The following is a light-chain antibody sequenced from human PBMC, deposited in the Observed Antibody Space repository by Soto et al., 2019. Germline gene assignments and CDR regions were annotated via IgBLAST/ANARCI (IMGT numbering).Light chain of an antibody. Sequence: DIQMTQSPSTLSASVGDRVTITCRASQNVNSWVAWYQQKPGKAPKFLIYDASNLGSGVPSRFSGRGSVTEFTRPISSLQPDDLATYYCQRYNSNSRTFGQGTRV. J-gene: IGKJ1*01. CDR3: QRYNSNSRT. CDR2: DAS. CDR1: QNVNSW. V-gene: IGKV1-5*01.